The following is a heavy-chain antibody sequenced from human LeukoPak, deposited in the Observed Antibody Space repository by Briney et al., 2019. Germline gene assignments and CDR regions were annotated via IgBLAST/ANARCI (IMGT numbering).Heavy chain of an antibody. Sequence: GGSLRLSCAASGFTFSNYWMSWVRQAPGKGLEWVANMKEDGSETYYADSVKGRFTISRDNAENSLYLQMNSLRVEDTAVYYCARAPTVLVGYCSSSSCQADYWGQGTLVTVSS. V-gene: IGHV3-7*01. CDR3: ARAPTVLVGYCSSSSCQADY. CDR2: MKEDGSET. D-gene: IGHD2-2*01. CDR1: GFTFSNYW. J-gene: IGHJ4*02.